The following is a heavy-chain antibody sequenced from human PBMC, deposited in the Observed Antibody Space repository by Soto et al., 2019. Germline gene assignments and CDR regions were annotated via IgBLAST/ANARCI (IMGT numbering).Heavy chain of an antibody. Sequence: QVQLVESGGGVVQPGRSLRLSCAASGFTFSSYAMHWVRQAPGNGLEWVAVISYDGSNKYYADSVKGRFTISRDKSKNTLYLQMNSVRAEDTAVYYCARDPLWGTAMVLWYFDLWGRGTLVTVSS. D-gene: IGHD5-18*01. CDR1: GFTFSSYA. CDR2: ISYDGSNK. CDR3: ARDPLWGTAMVLWYFDL. J-gene: IGHJ2*01. V-gene: IGHV3-30-3*01.